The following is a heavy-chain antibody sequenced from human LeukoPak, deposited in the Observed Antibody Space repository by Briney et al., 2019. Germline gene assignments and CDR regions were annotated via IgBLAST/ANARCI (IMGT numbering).Heavy chain of an antibody. CDR1: GGTFSSYA. V-gene: IGHV1-69*06. J-gene: IGHJ3*02. CDR3: ARDSMTPSAFDI. Sequence: GASVKVSCKASGGTFSSYAISWVRQAPGQGLEWMGGIIPIFGTANYAQKFQGRVTITADKSTSTAYMELSSLRSEDTAVYYCARDSMTPSAFDIWGQGTMVTVSS. CDR2: IIPIFGTA.